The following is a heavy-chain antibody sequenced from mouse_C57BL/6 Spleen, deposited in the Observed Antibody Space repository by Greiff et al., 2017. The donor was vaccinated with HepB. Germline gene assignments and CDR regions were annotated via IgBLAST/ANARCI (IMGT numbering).Heavy chain of an antibody. D-gene: IGHD1-1*01. CDR1: GYTFTDYE. J-gene: IGHJ2*01. CDR3: TRWVTTGYFDV. CDR2: IDPETGGT. Sequence: QVQLQQSGAELVRPGASVTLSCKASGYTFTDYEMHWVKQTPVHGLEWIGAIDPETGGTAYNQKFKGKAILTADKSSSTAYMELRSLTSEDSAVYYCTRWVTTGYFDVWGQGTTLTVSS. V-gene: IGHV1-15*01.